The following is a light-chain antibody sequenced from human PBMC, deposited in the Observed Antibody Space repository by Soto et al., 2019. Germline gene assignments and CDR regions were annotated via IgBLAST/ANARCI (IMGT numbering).Light chain of an antibody. Sequence: QSVLTQPPSVSGAPGQRVTISCTGSSSNIGAGYDVHWYQQLPGTAPKLLIYGNINRPSGVPDRFSGSKSGTSASLAITGLQAEDEADYYCQSYDSSLSVLYVFGTGTKVTVL. V-gene: IGLV1-40*01. J-gene: IGLJ1*01. CDR2: GNI. CDR3: QSYDSSLSVLYV. CDR1: SSNIGAGYD.